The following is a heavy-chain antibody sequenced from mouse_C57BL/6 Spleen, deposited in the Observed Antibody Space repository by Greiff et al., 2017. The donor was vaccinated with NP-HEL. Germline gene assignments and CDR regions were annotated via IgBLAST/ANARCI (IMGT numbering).Heavy chain of an antibody. J-gene: IGHJ4*01. CDR2: IYPGDGDT. V-gene: IGHV1-82*01. Sequence: QVQLKESGPELVKPGASVKISCKASGYAFSSSWMNWVKQRPGKGLEWIGRIYPGDGDTNYNGKFKGKATLTADKSSSTAYMQLSSLTSEDSAVYFCARDYGSNYAMDYWGQGTSVTVSS. CDR3: ARDYGSNYAMDY. D-gene: IGHD1-1*01. CDR1: GYAFSSSW.